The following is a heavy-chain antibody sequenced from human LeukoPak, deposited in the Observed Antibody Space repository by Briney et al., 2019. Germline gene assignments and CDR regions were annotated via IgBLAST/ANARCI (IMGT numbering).Heavy chain of an antibody. V-gene: IGHV1-8*01. Sequence: GASVKVSCKASGYTFTSYDINWVRQATGQGLEWMEWMNPNSGNTGYAQKFQGRVTMTRNTSISTAYMELSSLRSEDTAVYYCARGRRCSGGSCYSVWLYWGQGTLVTVSS. D-gene: IGHD2-15*01. CDR3: ARGRRCSGGSCYSVWLY. CDR1: GYTFTSYD. CDR2: MNPNSGNT. J-gene: IGHJ4*02.